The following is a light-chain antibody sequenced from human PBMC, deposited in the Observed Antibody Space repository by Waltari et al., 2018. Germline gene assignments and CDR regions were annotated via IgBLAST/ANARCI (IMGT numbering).Light chain of an antibody. CDR2: DAS. J-gene: IGKJ2*01. CDR3: QHYDNLSLS. V-gene: IGKV1-33*01. CDR1: QDISNY. Sequence: DIQMTHYPSSLSASVGDRVTITCQASQDISNYLHLYQQKPGKAPHLLIYDASNLETGIASWYSGTRSGTDFPFTISGLHPDHIATFYCQHYDNLSLSFDRGAKLEIK.